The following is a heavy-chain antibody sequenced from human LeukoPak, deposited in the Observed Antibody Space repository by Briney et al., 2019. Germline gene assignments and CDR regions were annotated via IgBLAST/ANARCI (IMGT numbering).Heavy chain of an antibody. D-gene: IGHD6-13*01. CDR2: ISWNSGSI. J-gene: IGHJ6*02. CDR3: AKDTAAAVYYHYGMDV. Sequence: GGSLRLSCAASGFAFDDYAMHWVRQAPGKGLEWVSGISWNSGSIGYADSVKGRFTISRDNAKNSLYLQMNSLRAEDTALYYCAKDTAAAVYYHYGMDVWGQGTTVTVSS. CDR1: GFAFDDYA. V-gene: IGHV3-9*01.